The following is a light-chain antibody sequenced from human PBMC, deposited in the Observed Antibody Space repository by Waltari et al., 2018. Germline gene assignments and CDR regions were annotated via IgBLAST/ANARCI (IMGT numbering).Light chain of an antibody. J-gene: IGKJ2*01. V-gene: IGKV1-39*01. Sequence: DIEMTQSPSSLSASVGDRVTITCRASQNIGSYLYWFQQKPGKAPELLIYRSSSFQNGVPSRFTGRGSGTDFRLTINNLQPEDSAIYFCQQTYNSYTFGQGTKVEIK. CDR2: RSS. CDR1: QNIGSY. CDR3: QQTYNSYT.